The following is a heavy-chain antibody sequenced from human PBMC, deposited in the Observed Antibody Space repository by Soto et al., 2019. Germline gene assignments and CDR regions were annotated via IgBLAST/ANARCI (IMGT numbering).Heavy chain of an antibody. J-gene: IGHJ6*02. CDR1: GGSISSGGYY. Sequence: SETLSLTCTVSGGSISSGGYYWSWIRQHPGKGREWIGYLYYSGSTYYNPSLKSRVTISVDTSKNQFSLKLSSVTAADTSAYYCSRDLRYCSSTSCYSPYYYGMDVWGQGTTVT. CDR2: LYYSGST. D-gene: IGHD2-2*02. V-gene: IGHV4-31*03. CDR3: SRDLRYCSSTSCYSPYYYGMDV.